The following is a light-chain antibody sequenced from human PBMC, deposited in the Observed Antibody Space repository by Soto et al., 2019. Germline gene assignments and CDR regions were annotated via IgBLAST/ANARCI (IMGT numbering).Light chain of an antibody. Sequence: IVLTQSPGTLSLSPGERTTLSCRASQSISRYLAWYQQKPGQGPRLLIYGASSRATGTPDRFSGSGSGTDFTLTINRLEPDDFALYYCQQYGSSPPTFGQGTKVEIK. CDR1: QSISRY. J-gene: IGKJ1*01. V-gene: IGKV3-20*01. CDR2: GAS. CDR3: QQYGSSPPT.